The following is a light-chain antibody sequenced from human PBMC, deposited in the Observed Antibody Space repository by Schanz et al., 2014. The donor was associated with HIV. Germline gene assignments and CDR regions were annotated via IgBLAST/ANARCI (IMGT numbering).Light chain of an antibody. V-gene: IGLV2-14*03. CDR1: SGDVGSYNY. Sequence: QSALTQPASVSGSPGQSISISCTGTSGDVGSYNYVSWYQQHPGKAPKLMIYDVSNRPSGVSSRFSGSKSGNTASLTISGLQAEDEADYYCCSYTVSGARGVIVGTGTKLTVL. CDR2: DVS. J-gene: IGLJ2*01. CDR3: CSYTVSGARGVI.